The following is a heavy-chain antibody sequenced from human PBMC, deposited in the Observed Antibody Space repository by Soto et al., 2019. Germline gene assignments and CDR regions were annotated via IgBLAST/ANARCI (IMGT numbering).Heavy chain of an antibody. CDR3: AKDPGSSYFDS. CDR2: ISDTGSST. D-gene: IGHD3-10*01. CDR1: GFIFTA. Sequence: EVQLLESGGGLVQPGGSLRLSCAASGFIFTAMNWVRQAPGKGLEWVSGISDTGSSTYYADSVKGRFTISRDNSKNTLYLQMDSLRAVDTAVYYCAKDPGSSYFDSWGQGNLVTVSS. V-gene: IGHV3-23*01. J-gene: IGHJ4*02.